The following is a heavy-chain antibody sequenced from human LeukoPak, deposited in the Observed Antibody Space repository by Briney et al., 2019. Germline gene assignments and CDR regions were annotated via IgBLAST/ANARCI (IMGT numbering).Heavy chain of an antibody. D-gene: IGHD2-2*01. CDR3: ARYYLEIVVPAATNWFDP. Sequence: ASVKVSCKASGYTFTSYDINWVRQATGQGLEWMGWMNPNSGNTGYAQKFQGRVTMTRNTSISTAYMELSSLRSEDTAVYYCARYYLEIVVPAATNWFDPWGQGTLVTVSS. V-gene: IGHV1-8*01. J-gene: IGHJ5*02. CDR2: MNPNSGNT. CDR1: GYTFTSYD.